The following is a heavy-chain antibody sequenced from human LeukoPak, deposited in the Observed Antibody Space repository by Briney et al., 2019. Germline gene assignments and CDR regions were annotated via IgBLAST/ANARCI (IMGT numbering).Heavy chain of an antibody. CDR2: IFYTGST. CDR3: AREGYCSGGTCSNWFGP. Sequence: PSETLSLTCTVSGGSISSYYWSWIRQPPGKGLEWIGYIFYTGSTNYNPSLKSRVTISVDTSKNQFSLRLTSVTAADTAVYYCAREGYCSGGTCSNWFGPWGQGTLVTVSS. J-gene: IGHJ5*02. D-gene: IGHD2-15*01. CDR1: GGSISSYY. V-gene: IGHV4-59*01.